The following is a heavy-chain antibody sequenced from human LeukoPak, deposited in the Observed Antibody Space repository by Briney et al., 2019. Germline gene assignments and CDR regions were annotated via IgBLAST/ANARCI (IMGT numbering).Heavy chain of an antibody. CDR3: AKVPRIAAAGHFDY. CDR1: GFTFSSYG. J-gene: IGHJ4*02. Sequence: GRSLRLSCAASGFTFSSYGMHWVRQAPGKGLEWVAVISYDGSNKYYADSVKGRFTISRDNSKNTLYLQMNSLRAEDTAVYYCAKVPRIAAAGHFDYWGQGTLVTVSS. V-gene: IGHV3-30*18. CDR2: ISYDGSNK. D-gene: IGHD6-13*01.